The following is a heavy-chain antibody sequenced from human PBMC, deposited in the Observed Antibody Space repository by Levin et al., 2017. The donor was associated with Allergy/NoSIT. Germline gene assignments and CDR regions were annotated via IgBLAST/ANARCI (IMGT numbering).Heavy chain of an antibody. J-gene: IGHJ4*02. D-gene: IGHD6-13*01. V-gene: IGHV4-39*01. Sequence: PGGSLRLSCTVSGGSISSSSYYWGWIRQPPGKGLEWIGSIYYSGSTYYNPSLKSRVTISVDTSKNQFSLKLSSVTAADTAVYYCARHVVATWANIGSSWYGGWGQGTLVTVSS. CDR3: ARHVVATWANIGSSWYGG. CDR2: IYYSGST. CDR1: GGSISSSSYY.